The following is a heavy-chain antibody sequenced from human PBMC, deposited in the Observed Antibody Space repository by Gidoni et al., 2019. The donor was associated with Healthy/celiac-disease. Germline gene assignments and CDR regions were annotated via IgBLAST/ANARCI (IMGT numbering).Heavy chain of an antibody. CDR1: GFTFDDYA. D-gene: IGHD3-22*01. CDR3: ARGPDYYDRPLVINAFDI. J-gene: IGHJ3*02. V-gene: IGHV3-9*01. CDR2: ISWNSGSI. Sequence: EVQLVESGGGLVQPGRSLRLSCAASGFTFDDYAMHWVRQAPGKGLEWVSGISWNSGSIGYADSVKGRVTISRDNAKNSLYLQMNSLRAEDTALYYCARGPDYYDRPLVINAFDIWGQGTMVTVSS.